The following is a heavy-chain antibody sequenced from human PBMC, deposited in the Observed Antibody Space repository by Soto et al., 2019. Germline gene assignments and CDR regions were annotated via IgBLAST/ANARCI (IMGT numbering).Heavy chain of an antibody. D-gene: IGHD1-26*01. CDR2: IIPILGIA. Sequence: QVQLVQSGAEVKKPGSSVKVSCKASGGTFSSYTISWVRQAPGQGLEWMGRIIPILGIANYAQKFQGRVTITADKSTSTDYMELSSLSYEDTAVYYCARGVEGEQLPSVYYWGQGTLVNVSS. V-gene: IGHV1-69*02. CDR1: GGTFSSYT. J-gene: IGHJ4*02. CDR3: ARGVEGEQLPSVYY.